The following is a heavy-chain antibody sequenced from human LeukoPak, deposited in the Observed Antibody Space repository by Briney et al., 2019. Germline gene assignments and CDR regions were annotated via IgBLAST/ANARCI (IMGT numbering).Heavy chain of an antibody. J-gene: IGHJ2*01. Sequence: SETLSLTCAVYGGSFSGYYWSWIRQPPGKGLEWIGEINHSGSTNYNPSLKSRVTISVDTSKNQFSLKLSSVTAADTAVYYCARDTGDYGDYVGLWYFDLWGRGTLVTVSS. V-gene: IGHV4-34*01. CDR3: ARDTGDYGDYVGLWYFDL. CDR1: GGSFSGYY. CDR2: INHSGST. D-gene: IGHD4-17*01.